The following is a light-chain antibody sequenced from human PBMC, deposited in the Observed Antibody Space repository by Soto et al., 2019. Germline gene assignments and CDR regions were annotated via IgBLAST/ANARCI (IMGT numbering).Light chain of an antibody. Sequence: EIVLTQSPGTLSLSPGERATLSCRASQSVSSDLACYQQKPGQAHRLLIDGASSRSTGIPDRFSGSGSGTEFTLTISRLEHEGFAVYYCQQYGRPSRTFGQGTKVEIK. V-gene: IGKV3-20*01. CDR2: GAS. J-gene: IGKJ1*01. CDR1: QSVSSD. CDR3: QQYGRPSRT.